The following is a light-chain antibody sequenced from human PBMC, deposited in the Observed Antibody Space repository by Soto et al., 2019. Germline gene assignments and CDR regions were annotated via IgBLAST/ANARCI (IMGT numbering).Light chain of an antibody. CDR3: SAYTTSWTYV. J-gene: IGLJ1*01. Sequence: QSALTQPPSVSGSPGQSVTISCTGTSSDIGSYDRVSWYQQTPGTAPKLMIYEVNHRPSGVPARFSGSKSGNTASLTISGLQADDEADYYCSAYTTSWTYVFGTGTQVTVL. V-gene: IGLV2-18*02. CDR2: EVN. CDR1: SSDIGSYDR.